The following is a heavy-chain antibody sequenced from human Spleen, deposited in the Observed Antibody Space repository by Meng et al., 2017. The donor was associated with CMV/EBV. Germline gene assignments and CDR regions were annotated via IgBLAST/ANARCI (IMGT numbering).Heavy chain of an antibody. V-gene: IGHV3-52*01. CDR1: GFTFSSYS. CDR3: SPQYGDYFDY. D-gene: IGHD4-17*01. J-gene: IGHJ4*02. CDR2: IKCDGSEK. Sequence: GESLKISCAASGFTFSSYSMNWVCQAPEKGLEWVADIKCDGSEKYYVDSVKGRLTISRDNAKNSLYLQVNSLRAEDMTVYYCSPQYGDYFDYWGQGTLVTVSS.